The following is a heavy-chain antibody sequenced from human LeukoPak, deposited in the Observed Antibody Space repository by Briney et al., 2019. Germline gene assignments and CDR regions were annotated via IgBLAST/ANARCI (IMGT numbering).Heavy chain of an antibody. CDR1: GYSISSGYY. J-gene: IGHJ6*04. CDR2: IYHSGST. V-gene: IGHV4-38-2*01. D-gene: IGHD6-13*01. Sequence: PSETLSLTCAVSGYSISSGYYWGWIRQPPGKGLEWIGCIYHSGSTYYNPSLKSRVTISVDTSENQFSLKLSSVTAADTAVYYCASRIAAAGTRKAYYYYGMDVWGKGTTVTVSS. CDR3: ASRIAAAGTRKAYYYYGMDV.